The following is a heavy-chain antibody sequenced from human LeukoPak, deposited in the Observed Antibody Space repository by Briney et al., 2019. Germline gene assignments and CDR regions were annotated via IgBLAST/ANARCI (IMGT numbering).Heavy chain of an antibody. CDR2: IHSGGYT. J-gene: IGHJ4*02. Sequence: GGSLRLSCAASGFTVSSNYMSWVRQAPGKGLEWVSVIHSGGYTDYADSVKGRFTISRDNSKNTLYLQMNSLRAEDTAVYYCARDCWNDSYWGQGTLVTVSS. D-gene: IGHD1-1*01. CDR3: ARDCWNDSY. CDR1: GFTVSSNY. V-gene: IGHV3-66*01.